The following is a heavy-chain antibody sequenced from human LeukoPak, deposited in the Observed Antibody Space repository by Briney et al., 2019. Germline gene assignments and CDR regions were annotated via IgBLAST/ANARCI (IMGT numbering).Heavy chain of an antibody. J-gene: IGHJ6*02. D-gene: IGHD6-19*01. V-gene: IGHV4-34*01. CDR2: INHSGST. Sequence: SETLSLTCAVYGGSFSGYYWSWIRQPPGKGLEWIGEINHSGSTNYNPSLKSRVTISVDTSKNQFSLKLSSVTAADTAVYYCARVTQWLVLYYGMDVWGQGTTVTVSS. CDR3: ARVTQWLVLYYGMDV. CDR1: GGSFSGYY.